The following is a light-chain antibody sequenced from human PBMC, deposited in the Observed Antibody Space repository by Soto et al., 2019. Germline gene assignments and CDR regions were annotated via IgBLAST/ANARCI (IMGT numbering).Light chain of an antibody. J-gene: IGKJ5*01. Sequence: EIVLTQSPGTLSLFPGERVTLSCRASQRVRSTSLAWYLHKPGQAPRLLIYGASSRASGIPDRFSGSGSETDFTLTIRRLEPEDFAVYYCQQYGNSPITFGQGTRLEIK. CDR3: QQYGNSPIT. V-gene: IGKV3-20*01. CDR1: QRVRSTS. CDR2: GAS.